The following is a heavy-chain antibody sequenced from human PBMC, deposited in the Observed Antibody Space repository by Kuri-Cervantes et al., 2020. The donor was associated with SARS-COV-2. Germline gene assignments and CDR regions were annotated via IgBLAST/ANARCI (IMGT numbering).Heavy chain of an antibody. CDR2: IDWDDDK. CDR3: AHTGYSSGWYLFDY. J-gene: IGHJ4*02. V-gene: IGHV2-70*12. CDR1: GFSLSTSGMC. D-gene: IGHD6-19*01. Sequence: SGPTLVKPTQTLTLTCTFFGFSLSTSGMCVSWIRQPPGKALEWLALIDWDDDKYYSTSLKTRLTISKDTSKNQVVLTMTNMDPVDTATYYCAHTGYSSGWYLFDYWGQGTLVTVSS.